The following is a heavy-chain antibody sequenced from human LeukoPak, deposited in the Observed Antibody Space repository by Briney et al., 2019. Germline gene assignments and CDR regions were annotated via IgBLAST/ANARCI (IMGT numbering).Heavy chain of an antibody. Sequence: SETLSLTCTVSGGSISSSSYYWGWIRQPPGKGLEWIGSIYYSGSTYYSPSLKSRITISVDTSKNQFSLKLSSVTAADTAVYYCARVGTVVVLAATQGRGYYYYMDVWGKGTTVTVSS. CDR3: ARVGTVVVLAATQGRGYYYYMDV. CDR2: IYYSGST. J-gene: IGHJ6*03. D-gene: IGHD2-15*01. V-gene: IGHV4-39*07. CDR1: GGSISSSSYY.